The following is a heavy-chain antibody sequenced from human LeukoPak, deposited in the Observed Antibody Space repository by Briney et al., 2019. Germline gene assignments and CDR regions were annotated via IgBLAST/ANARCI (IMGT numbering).Heavy chain of an antibody. J-gene: IGHJ6*02. V-gene: IGHV4-38-2*02. D-gene: IGHD3-10*01. CDR2: IYHSGST. CDR1: GYSISSGYY. Sequence: SETLSLTCTVSGYSISSGYYWGWIRQPPGKGLEWIGSIYHSGSTYYNPSPKSRVTISVDTSKNQFSLKLSSVTAADTAVYYCARGGLLWFGELFDVWGQGTTVTVSS. CDR3: ARGGLLWFGELFDV.